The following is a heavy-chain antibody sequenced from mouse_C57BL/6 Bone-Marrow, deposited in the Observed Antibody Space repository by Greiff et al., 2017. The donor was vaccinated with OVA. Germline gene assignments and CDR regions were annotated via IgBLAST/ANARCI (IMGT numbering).Heavy chain of an antibody. Sequence: EVKVEESGGGLVQPGGSMKLSCAASGFTFSDAWMDWVRQSPEKGLEWVAEIRNKANNHATYYAESVKGRFTISRDDSKSSVYLQMNSLRAEDTGIYYCTFNDGYYVAWFAYWGQGTLVTVSA. CDR1: GFTFSDAW. CDR3: TFNDGYYVAWFAY. CDR2: IRNKANNHAT. D-gene: IGHD2-3*01. V-gene: IGHV6-6*01. J-gene: IGHJ3*01.